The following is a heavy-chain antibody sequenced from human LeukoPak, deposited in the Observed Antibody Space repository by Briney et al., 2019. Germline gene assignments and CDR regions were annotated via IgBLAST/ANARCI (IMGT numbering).Heavy chain of an antibody. CDR1: GFTFSSYA. V-gene: IGHV3-23*01. CDR3: VRDPRGAFDI. CDR2: ISGSGGST. Sequence: PGGSLRLSCAASGFTFSSYAMSRVRQAPGKGLEWVSAISGSGGSTYYADSVKGRFTISRDNAKNSLYLQMNSLRDGDTALYYCVRDPRGAFDIWGQGTMVTVSS. J-gene: IGHJ3*02.